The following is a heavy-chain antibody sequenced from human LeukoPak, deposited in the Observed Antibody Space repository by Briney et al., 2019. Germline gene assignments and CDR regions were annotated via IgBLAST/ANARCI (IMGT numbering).Heavy chain of an antibody. CDR1: GGSISSGSYY. CDR2: INPSGSA. D-gene: IGHD6-13*01. J-gene: IGHJ4*02. Sequence: PSQTLSLTCTVSGGSISSGSYYWSWIRQPAGKGLEWIGLINPSGSANYNPSLKSRVTISIDTSKNQFSLHLSSVTAADTAVYYCARVRATPGTFYFDLWGQGILVTVSS. V-gene: IGHV4-61*02. CDR3: ARVRATPGTFYFDL.